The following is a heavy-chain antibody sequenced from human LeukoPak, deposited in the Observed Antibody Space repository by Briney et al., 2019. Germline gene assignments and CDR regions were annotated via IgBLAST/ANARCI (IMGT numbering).Heavy chain of an antibody. CDR3: ARDFVGVSIAADY. CDR2: ISSSGTYI. V-gene: IGHV3-21*04. CDR1: GFTFSTYS. Sequence: GGSLRLSCAASGFTFSTYSMNWVRQAPGRGLEWVSSISSSGTYIYYADSMRGRFTISRDNSKNSLYLQMNSLRAEDTAVYYCARDFVGVSIAADYWGQGTLVTVSS. J-gene: IGHJ4*02. D-gene: IGHD6-6*01.